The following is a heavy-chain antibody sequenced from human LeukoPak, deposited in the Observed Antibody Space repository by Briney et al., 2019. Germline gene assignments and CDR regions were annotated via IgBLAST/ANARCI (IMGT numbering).Heavy chain of an antibody. CDR2: IKSKTDGGTT. J-gene: IGHJ4*02. V-gene: IGHV3-15*01. CDR3: TSLSSGWYRADY. CDR1: GFTFSNAW. Sequence: GGSLRLSCAASGFTFSNAWMSWVRQAPGKGLEWVGRIKSKTDGGTTDYAAPVKGRFTISRGDSKNTLYLQMNSLKTEDTAVYYCTSLSSGWYRADYWGQGTLVTVSS. D-gene: IGHD6-19*01.